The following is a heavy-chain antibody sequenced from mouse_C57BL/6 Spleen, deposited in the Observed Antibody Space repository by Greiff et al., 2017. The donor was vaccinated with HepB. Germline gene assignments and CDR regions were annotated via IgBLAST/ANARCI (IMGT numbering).Heavy chain of an antibody. D-gene: IGHD2-1*01. CDR3: ARYGIYGNYERAYAMDY. Sequence: VQLQESGPGLAKPSQTLSLTCSVTGYSITSDYWNWIRKFPGNKLEYMGYISYSGSTYYNPSLKSRISITRDTSKNQYYLQLNSVTTEDTATYYCARYGIYGNYERAYAMDYWGQGTSVTVSS. CDR1: GYSITSDY. CDR2: ISYSGST. V-gene: IGHV3-8*01. J-gene: IGHJ4*01.